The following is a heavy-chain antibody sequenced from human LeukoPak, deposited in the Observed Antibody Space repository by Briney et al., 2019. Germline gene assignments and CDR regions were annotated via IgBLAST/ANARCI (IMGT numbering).Heavy chain of an antibody. D-gene: IGHD5-18*01. V-gene: IGHV3-15*01. CDR1: GFTFSNAW. CDR2: IKSKTDGGTT. Sequence: GGSLRLSCAASGFTFSNAWMSWVRQAPGKGLEWVGRIKSKTDGGTTDYAAPVKGRFTISRDDSKNTLYLQMNSLKTEDTAVYYCTTDLEYSYGHDAFDIWGQGTMVTVSS. J-gene: IGHJ3*02. CDR3: TTDLEYSYGHDAFDI.